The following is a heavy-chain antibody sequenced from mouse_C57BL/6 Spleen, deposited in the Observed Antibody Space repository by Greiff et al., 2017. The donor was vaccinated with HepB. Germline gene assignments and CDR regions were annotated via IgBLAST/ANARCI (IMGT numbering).Heavy chain of an antibody. V-gene: IGHV1-39*01. D-gene: IGHD1-1*01. CDR2: INPNYGTT. CDR3: ARRLYGSSYGYFDV. J-gene: IGHJ1*03. Sequence: EVQLQQSGPELVKPGASVKISCKASGYSFTDYNMNWVKQSNGKSLEWIGVINPNYGTTSYNQNFKGKATLTVDQSSSTAYMQLNSLTSEDSAVYYCARRLYGSSYGYFDVWGTGTTVTVSS. CDR1: GYSFTDYN.